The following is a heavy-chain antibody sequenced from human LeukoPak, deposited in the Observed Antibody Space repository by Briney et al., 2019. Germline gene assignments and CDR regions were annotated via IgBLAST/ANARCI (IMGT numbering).Heavy chain of an antibody. D-gene: IGHD6-13*01. J-gene: IGHJ5*02. CDR3: ARVLSEGYSSSWYNWFDP. Sequence: GASVKVSCKASGYTFTSYGISWVRQAPGQGLEWMGWISAYNGNTNYAQKLQGRVTMTTDTSTSTAYMELRSLRSDDTAVYYCARVLSEGYSSSWYNWFDPWGQGTLVTVSS. CDR1: GYTFTSYG. V-gene: IGHV1-18*01. CDR2: ISAYNGNT.